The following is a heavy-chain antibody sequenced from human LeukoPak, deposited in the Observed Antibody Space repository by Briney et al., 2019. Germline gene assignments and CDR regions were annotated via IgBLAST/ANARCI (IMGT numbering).Heavy chain of an antibody. V-gene: IGHV3-15*07. CDR3: TTGGYRYGDDY. CDR1: GFTFNNAW. D-gene: IGHD5-18*01. CDR2: FKSKTDGGTI. Sequence: GGSLRLSCAASGFTFNNAWMNWVRQAPGKGLEWVGRFKSKTDGGTIDYAAPVKGRFTISRDDSKTTLYLQMNSLKTKDTAVYYCTTGGYRYGDDYWGQGTLVTVSS. J-gene: IGHJ4*02.